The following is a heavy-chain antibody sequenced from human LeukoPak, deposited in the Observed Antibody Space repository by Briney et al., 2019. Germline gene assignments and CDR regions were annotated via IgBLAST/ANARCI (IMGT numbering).Heavy chain of an antibody. J-gene: IGHJ4*02. CDR1: GGSISSYY. Sequence: PSETLSLTCTVSGGSISSYYWSWIRQPLGKGLEWIGYIYYSGSTNYNPSLKSRVTISVDTSKNQFSLKLSSVTAADTAVYYCARHKRAVAGTFDYWGQGTLVTVSS. CDR2: IYYSGST. D-gene: IGHD6-19*01. V-gene: IGHV4-59*08. CDR3: ARHKRAVAGTFDY.